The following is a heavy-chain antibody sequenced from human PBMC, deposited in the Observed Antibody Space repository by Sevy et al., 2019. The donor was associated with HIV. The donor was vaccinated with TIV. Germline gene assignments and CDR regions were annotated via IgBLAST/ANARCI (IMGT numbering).Heavy chain of an antibody. J-gene: IGHJ6*02. CDR1: GFTFSDYY. Sequence: GSLRLSCAASGFTFSDYYMSWIRQAPGKGLEWVSYISSSGSTIYYADSVKGRFTISRDNAKNSLYLQMNSLRAEDTAVYYCARDLSRDGYNSPYYYGMDVWGQGTTVTVSS. V-gene: IGHV3-11*01. CDR2: ISSSGSTI. D-gene: IGHD5-12*01. CDR3: ARDLSRDGYNSPYYYGMDV.